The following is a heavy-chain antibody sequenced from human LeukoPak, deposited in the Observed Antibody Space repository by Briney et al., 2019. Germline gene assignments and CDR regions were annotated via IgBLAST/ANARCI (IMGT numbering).Heavy chain of an antibody. CDR3: ARVQELDSSSWYWYAFDI. CDR1: GGSISSYY. J-gene: IGHJ3*02. D-gene: IGHD6-13*01. V-gene: IGHV4-59*01. Sequence: SETLSLTCTVSGGSISSYYWSWIRQPPGKGLEWIGYIYYSGSTNYNPSLKSRVSISVDTSKNQFSLKLSSVTAADTAVYYCARVQELDSSSWYWYAFDIWGQGTMVTVSS. CDR2: IYYSGST.